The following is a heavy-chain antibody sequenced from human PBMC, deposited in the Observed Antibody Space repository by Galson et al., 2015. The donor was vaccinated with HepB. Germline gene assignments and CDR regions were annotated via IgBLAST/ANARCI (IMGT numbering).Heavy chain of an antibody. V-gene: IGHV1-18*01. CDR1: GYTFSNYG. Sequence: SVKVSCKASGYTFSNYGISWVRQGPGQGLEWMGWISTYNGNTNYALNLQGRVTISTDTSTATVYMELRSLRSDDTAVYYCATARYASSAPGYWGQETLVTVSS. CDR2: ISTYNGNT. CDR3: ATARYASSAPGY. J-gene: IGHJ4*02. D-gene: IGHD6-6*01.